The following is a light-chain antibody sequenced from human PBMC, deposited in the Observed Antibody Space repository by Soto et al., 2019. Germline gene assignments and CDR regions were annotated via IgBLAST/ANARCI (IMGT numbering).Light chain of an antibody. Sequence: QSVLTQPPSASGTPGQRVTISCSGSSSNIGSNTVNWYQQLPGTAPKLLIYSNNQRPSGVPDRFSGSKSGTSASLAIGGLQSEDEADYYCAAWDDSLNAHYVFGTGTKAPS. J-gene: IGLJ1*01. V-gene: IGLV1-44*01. CDR1: SSNIGSNT. CDR2: SNN. CDR3: AAWDDSLNAHYV.